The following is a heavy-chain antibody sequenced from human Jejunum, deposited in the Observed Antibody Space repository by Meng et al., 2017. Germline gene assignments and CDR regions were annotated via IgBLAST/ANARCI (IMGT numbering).Heavy chain of an antibody. J-gene: IGHJ4*02. D-gene: IGHD3-10*01. CDR1: GYSITSGYY. CDR3: VAGPRGIMSDF. Sequence: SETLSLTCSVSGYSITSGYYWGWIRQPPGKGLEWLGTIYHSGTTYDNPSLKSRVTISVDTSKNQFSLNVTSVTAADTAVYFCVAGPRGIMSDFWGQGTLVTVSS. CDR2: IYHSGTT. V-gene: IGHV4-38-2*02.